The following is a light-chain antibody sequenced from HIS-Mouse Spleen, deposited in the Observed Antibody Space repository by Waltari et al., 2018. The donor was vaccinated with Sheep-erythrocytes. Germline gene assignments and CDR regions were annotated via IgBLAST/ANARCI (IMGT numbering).Light chain of an antibody. CDR1: NSDVGGYNY. CDR2: DVS. Sequence: QSALTQPRSVSGSPGQSVTIPCTGTNSDVGGYNYVSWYQQPPGKAPKLMIYDVSKRPSGVPDRFSGSKSGNTASLTISGLQAEDEADYYCCSYAGSYTFWVFGGGTKLTVL. V-gene: IGLV2-11*01. CDR3: CSYAGSYTFWV. J-gene: IGLJ3*02.